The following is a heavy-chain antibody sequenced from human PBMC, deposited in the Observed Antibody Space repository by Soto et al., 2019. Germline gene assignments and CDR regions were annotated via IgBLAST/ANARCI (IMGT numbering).Heavy chain of an antibody. Sequence: SETLSLTCAVYGGSFSGYYWSWIRQHPGKGLEWIGEINHSGSTNYNPSLKSRVTISVDSSKNQFSLKLSSATAADTAVYYCARIITIFGVVHYYYYGMDVWGQGTTVT. D-gene: IGHD3-3*01. CDR2: INHSGST. CDR3: ARIITIFGVVHYYYYGMDV. CDR1: GGSFSGYY. J-gene: IGHJ6*02. V-gene: IGHV4-34*01.